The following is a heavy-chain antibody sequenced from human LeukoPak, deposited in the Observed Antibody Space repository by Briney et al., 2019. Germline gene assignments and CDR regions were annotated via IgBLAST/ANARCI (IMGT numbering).Heavy chain of an antibody. CDR3: ARDREPYYYDSSGSPPAL. V-gene: IGHV3-21*01. J-gene: IGHJ4*02. Sequence: GGSLRLSCAASGFTFSSYSMNWVRQAPGKGLEWVSSISSSSSYIYYADSVKGRFTISRDNAKNSLYLQMNSLRAEDTAVSYCARDREPYYYDSSGSPPALWGQGTLVTVSS. CDR1: GFTFSSYS. D-gene: IGHD3-22*01. CDR2: ISSSSSYI.